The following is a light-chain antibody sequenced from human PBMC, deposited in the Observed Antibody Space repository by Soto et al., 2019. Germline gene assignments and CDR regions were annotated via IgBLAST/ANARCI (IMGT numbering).Light chain of an antibody. J-gene: IGLJ2*01. Sequence: QSALTQPASVSGSPGQSITISCTGTSSDVRSYKLVSWYQQHPDKAPKLIIYEGNKRPSGVSNRFSGSKSGDTASLTISGLQAEDEADYYCCSYAGDSADVVFGGGTKLTVL. V-gene: IGLV2-23*01. CDR2: EGN. CDR1: SSDVRSYKL. CDR3: CSYAGDSADVV.